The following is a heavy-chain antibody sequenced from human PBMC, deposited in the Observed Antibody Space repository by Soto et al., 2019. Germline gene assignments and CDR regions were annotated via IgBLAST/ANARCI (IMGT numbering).Heavy chain of an antibody. V-gene: IGHV1-69*13. CDR3: TGNKWFGESPLFDT. Sequence: VKVSCKTSGGTLDFYGLHLVRQAPGQGLEWVGGMTPIYRTANYSRKFQGRVTVTSEPSTDTDYMELISLTSDDTAVYYCTGNKWFGESPLFDTWGQGTLVTVSS. CDR1: GGTLDFYG. D-gene: IGHD3-10*01. CDR2: MTPIYRTA. J-gene: IGHJ5*02.